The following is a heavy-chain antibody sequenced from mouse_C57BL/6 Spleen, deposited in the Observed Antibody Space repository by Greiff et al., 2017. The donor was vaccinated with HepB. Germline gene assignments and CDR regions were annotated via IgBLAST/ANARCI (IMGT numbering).Heavy chain of an antibody. D-gene: IGHD2-2*01. CDR1: GFTFSDYG. Sequence: EVMLVESGGGLVKPGGSLKLSCAASGFTFSDYGMHWVRQAPEKGLEWVAYISSGSSTIYYADTVKGRFTISRDNAKNTLFLQMTSLRSEDTSMYYCARYYGYDPDYYAMDYWGQGTSVTVSS. V-gene: IGHV5-17*01. CDR2: ISSGSSTI. J-gene: IGHJ4*01. CDR3: ARYYGYDPDYYAMDY.